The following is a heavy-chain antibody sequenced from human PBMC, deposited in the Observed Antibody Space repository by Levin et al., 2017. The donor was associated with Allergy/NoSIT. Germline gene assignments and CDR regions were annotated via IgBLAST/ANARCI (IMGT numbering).Heavy chain of an antibody. CDR2: ISGSGGST. CDR1: GFTFSSYA. J-gene: IGHJ4*02. Sequence: GGSLRLSCAASGFTFSSYAMSWVRQAPGKGLEWVSAISGSGGSTYYADSVKGRFTISRDNSKNTLYLQMNSLRAEDTAVYYCAKDPLGGYSYGYLFDYWGQGTLVTVSS. D-gene: IGHD5-18*01. CDR3: AKDPLGGYSYGYLFDY. V-gene: IGHV3-23*01.